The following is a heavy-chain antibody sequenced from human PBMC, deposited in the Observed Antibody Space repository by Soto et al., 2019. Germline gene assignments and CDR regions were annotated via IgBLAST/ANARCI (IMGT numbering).Heavy chain of an antibody. Sequence: QVQLQESGPGLVKPSGTLSLTCAVFGGSISNSNWWTWVRQPPWKGLDWIGEIFHSGSTNYNSSLMGRVTISVDKANNQFSLKLSSVTAADTAVYYCAHRPIVGAAIWGQGTLFTVSA. J-gene: IGHJ4*02. CDR2: IFHSGST. V-gene: IGHV4-4*02. CDR1: GGSISNSNW. CDR3: AHRPIVGAAI. D-gene: IGHD1-26*01.